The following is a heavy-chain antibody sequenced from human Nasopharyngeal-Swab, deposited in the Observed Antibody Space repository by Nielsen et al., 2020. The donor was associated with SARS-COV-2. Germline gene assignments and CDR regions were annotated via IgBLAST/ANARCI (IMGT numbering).Heavy chain of an antibody. Sequence: VGQASGKGLEWVSAISGSGGSTYYADSVKGRFTISRDNSKNTLYLQMNSLRAEDTAVYYCAKDQLGATQRYYFDYWGQGTLVTVSS. J-gene: IGHJ4*02. CDR2: ISGSGGST. CDR3: AKDQLGATQRYYFDY. V-gene: IGHV3-23*01. D-gene: IGHD1-26*01.